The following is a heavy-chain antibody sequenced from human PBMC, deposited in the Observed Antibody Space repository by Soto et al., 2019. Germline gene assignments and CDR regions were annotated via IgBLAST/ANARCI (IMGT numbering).Heavy chain of an antibody. J-gene: IGHJ5*01. Sequence: QMQLVQSGAEVKKPGSSVRVSCKASGGTFGNFGISWVRQAPGQGLEWMGGTIPIFDTPHYAEKFRDRVTISSDATSTAYLELTSLTSEDTATYYCARDREDGSGTEYNWFDSWGQGTLVTVSS. CDR2: TIPIFDTP. V-gene: IGHV1-69*01. CDR3: ARDREDGSGTEYNWFDS. CDR1: GGTFGNFG. D-gene: IGHD3-10*01.